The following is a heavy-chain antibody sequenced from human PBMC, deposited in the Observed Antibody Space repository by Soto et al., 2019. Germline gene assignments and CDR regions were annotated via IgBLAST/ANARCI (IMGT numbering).Heavy chain of an antibody. Sequence: ASVKVSCKASGYTFTSYYMQWVRQAPGQGLEWMGIINPSGGSTSYAQKFQGRVTMTRDTSTSTVYMELSSLRSEDTAVYYCARDPPAYSKGGDYYYYGMDVWGQGTTVTVSS. V-gene: IGHV1-46*01. CDR2: INPSGGST. CDR1: GYTFTSYY. CDR3: ARDPPAYSKGGDYYYYGMDV. D-gene: IGHD4-4*01. J-gene: IGHJ6*02.